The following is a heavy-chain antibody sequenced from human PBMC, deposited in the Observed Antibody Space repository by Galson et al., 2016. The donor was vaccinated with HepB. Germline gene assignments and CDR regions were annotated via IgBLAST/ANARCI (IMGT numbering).Heavy chain of an antibody. CDR2: ISTTSSAI. V-gene: IGHV3-48*02. CDR1: GFTFSTST. Sequence: SLRLSCAVSGFTFSTSTMNWVRQVPGKGLEWVSYISTTSSAIYYADSVKGRFTISRDNAKNSLYLQMNSLRDEDTAVYYCARALFGSGSYWCMDVWGQGTTVTVSS. J-gene: IGHJ6*02. D-gene: IGHD3-10*01. CDR3: ARALFGSGSYWCMDV.